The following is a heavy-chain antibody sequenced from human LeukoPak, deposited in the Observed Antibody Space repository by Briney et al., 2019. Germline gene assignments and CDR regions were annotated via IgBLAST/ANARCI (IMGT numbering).Heavy chain of an antibody. Sequence: PGGSLRLSCAASGFTFSSYSMNWVRQAPGKGLEWVSSISSSSSYIYYADSVKGRFTISRDNAKNSLYLQMNSLRAEDTAVYYCARDSTFAVATFDYWGQGTLVTVPS. V-gene: IGHV3-21*01. CDR1: GFTFSSYS. CDR3: ARDSTFAVATFDY. D-gene: IGHD2/OR15-2a*01. J-gene: IGHJ4*02. CDR2: ISSSSSYI.